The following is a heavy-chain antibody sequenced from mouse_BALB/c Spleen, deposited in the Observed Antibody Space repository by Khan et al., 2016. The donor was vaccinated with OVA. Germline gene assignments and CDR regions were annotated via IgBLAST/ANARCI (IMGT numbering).Heavy chain of an antibody. D-gene: IGHD1-1*01. CDR1: GYTFTSYW. V-gene: IGHV1S81*02. Sequence: QVRLQQSGAELVKAGASVKMSCKASGYTFTSYWMHWVTQRLGQGLEWFAETNPTNGRTYYNEKFKSKATLNVDKSSSTAYMLLSGPTFGDSAVYYFARIQKLVATSFDYWGHCTTLTVSP. CDR3: ARIQKLVATSFDY. CDR2: TNPTNGRT. J-gene: IGHJ2*01.